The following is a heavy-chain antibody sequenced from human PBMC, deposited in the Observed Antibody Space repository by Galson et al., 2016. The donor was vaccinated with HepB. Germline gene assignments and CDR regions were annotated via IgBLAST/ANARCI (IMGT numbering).Heavy chain of an antibody. CDR1: GSTFSTQA. J-gene: IGHJ4*02. D-gene: IGHD4-23*01. V-gene: IGHV3-23*01. CDR2: TNGSGGNT. Sequence: SLRLSCAASGSTFSTQAMSWVRQAPGKGLEWVSATNGSGGNTHYADSLKGRFTIYRDNSENTLYLEMNSLRAEDTAVYYCAKDGGGNPSNFEYWGQGTLVTVSS. CDR3: AKDGGGNPSNFEY.